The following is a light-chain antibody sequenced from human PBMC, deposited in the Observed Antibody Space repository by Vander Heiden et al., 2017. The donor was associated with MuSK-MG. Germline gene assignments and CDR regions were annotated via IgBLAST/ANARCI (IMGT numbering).Light chain of an antibody. Sequence: DIQMTQSPSTLSASVGDRVTITCRASQSINTWLAWYQQKPGKAPKLLIYKASSLESGVPSRFSGSGSGTEFTLTISSLQPDDFATYYCQQYNSYSTFGQGTKVXIK. CDR1: QSINTW. CDR3: QQYNSYST. V-gene: IGKV1-5*03. CDR2: KAS. J-gene: IGKJ1*01.